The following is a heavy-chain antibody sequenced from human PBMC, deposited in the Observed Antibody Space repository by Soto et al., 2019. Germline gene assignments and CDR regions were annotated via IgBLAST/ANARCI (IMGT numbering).Heavy chain of an antibody. CDR3: ARSIAARPIFDY. V-gene: IGHV5-10-1*01. CDR1: GYSFTSYW. D-gene: IGHD6-6*01. J-gene: IGHJ4*02. CDR2: IDPSDSYT. Sequence: GESLKISCKGSGYSFTSYWISWVRQMPGKGLEWMGRIDPSDSYTNYSPSFQGHVTISADKSISTAYLQWSSLKASDTAMYYCARSIAARPIFDYWGQGTLVTVSS.